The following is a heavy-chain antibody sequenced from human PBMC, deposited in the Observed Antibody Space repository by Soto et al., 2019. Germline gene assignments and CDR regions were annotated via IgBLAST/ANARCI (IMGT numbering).Heavy chain of an antibody. CDR3: ARDLLGSGYSPFFDY. V-gene: IGHV3-30-3*01. CDR2: ISYDGSNK. D-gene: IGHD3-22*01. Sequence: GGSLRLSCAASGFTFSSYAMHWVRQAPGKGLEWVAVISYDGSNKYYADSVKGRFTISRDNSKNTLYLQMNSLRAEDTAVYYCARDLLGSGYSPFFDYWGQGTLVT. CDR1: GFTFSSYA. J-gene: IGHJ4*02.